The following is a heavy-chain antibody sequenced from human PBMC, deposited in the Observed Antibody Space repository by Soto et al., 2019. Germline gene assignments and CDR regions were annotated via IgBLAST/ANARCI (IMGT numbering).Heavy chain of an antibody. D-gene: IGHD4-17*01. CDR3: ARSYGDYATGYYYNGLDA. CDR2: INHSGST. CDR1: GGSFSGYY. V-gene: IGHV4-34*01. J-gene: IGHJ6*02. Sequence: SETLSLTCAVYGGSFSGYYWNWIRQPPGKGLEWIGEINHSGSTNYNSSLKSRVTISVDTSKNQFSLKLSSVTAADTSVYYCARSYGDYATGYYYNGLDAWGQGTTVTVSS.